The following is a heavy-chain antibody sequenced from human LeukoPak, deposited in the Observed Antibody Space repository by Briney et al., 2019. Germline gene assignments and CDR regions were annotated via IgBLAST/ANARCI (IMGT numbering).Heavy chain of an antibody. J-gene: IGHJ4*02. CDR3: ARSGLSRFGF. CDR2: FSGSGGST. Sequence: GGSLRLSCAASGFTFSNYAMSWVRQAPGKGLQWVPAFSGSGGSTYYADSVKGRYTVSRDNSRNTLYLQMNSLRAEDTAVYYCARSGLSRFGFWGQGTLVTVSS. V-gene: IGHV3-23*01. D-gene: IGHD2/OR15-2a*01. CDR1: GFTFSNYA.